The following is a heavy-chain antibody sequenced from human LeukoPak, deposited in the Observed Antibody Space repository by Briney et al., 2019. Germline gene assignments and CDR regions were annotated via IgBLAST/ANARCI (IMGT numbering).Heavy chain of an antibody. V-gene: IGHV3-33*08. Sequence: GGSLRLSCAASGFTFSSYAMSWVRQAPGKGLEWVALIWYDGSNKYYADSVKGRFTISRDNSKNTLYLQMNSLRAEDTAVYYCARVRLYGSGTYYSDYWGQGTLVTVSS. J-gene: IGHJ4*02. CDR1: GFTFSSYA. CDR2: IWYDGSNK. D-gene: IGHD3-10*01. CDR3: ARVRLYGSGTYYSDY.